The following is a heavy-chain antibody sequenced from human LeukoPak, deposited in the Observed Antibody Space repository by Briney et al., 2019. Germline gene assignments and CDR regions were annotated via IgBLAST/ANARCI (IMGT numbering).Heavy chain of an antibody. CDR1: GFTFSSYS. D-gene: IGHD3-22*01. CDR3: ARARDYYDSSVHWFFDL. Sequence: PGGSLRLSCAASGFTFSSYSMNWVRQAPGKGLEWVSSISSSSSYIYYADSVKGRFTISRDNAKNSLYLQMNSLRAEDTAVYYCARARDYYDSSVHWFFDLWGRGTLVTVSS. CDR2: ISSSSSYI. J-gene: IGHJ2*01. V-gene: IGHV3-21*01.